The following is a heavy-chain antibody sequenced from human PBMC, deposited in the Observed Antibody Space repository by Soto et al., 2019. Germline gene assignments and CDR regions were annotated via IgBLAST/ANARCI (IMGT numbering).Heavy chain of an antibody. Sequence: QVQLVESGGGVVQPGRSLRLSCAASGFTFSSYGMHWVRQAPGKGLEWVAVISYDGSNKYYADSVKGRFTISRDNSKNTLYLQMNSLRAEDTAVYYCAKLEPPSLKAGYGDYDYWGQGTLVTVSS. D-gene: IGHD4-17*01. CDR1: GFTFSSYG. V-gene: IGHV3-30*18. CDR2: ISYDGSNK. J-gene: IGHJ4*02. CDR3: AKLEPPSLKAGYGDYDY.